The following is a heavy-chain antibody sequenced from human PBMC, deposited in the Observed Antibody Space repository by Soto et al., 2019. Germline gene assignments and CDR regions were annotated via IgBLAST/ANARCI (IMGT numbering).Heavy chain of an antibody. V-gene: IGHV2-5*02. Sequence: SGPTLVKPTQTLTLTCTFSGFSLSTSGVGVGWIRQPPGKALEWLALIYWDDDKRYSPSLKSRLTISKDTSKNQVVLTMTNMDPVDTATYYCAHRGYCSGGSCYSGAYNWFDPWGQGTLVTVSS. CDR1: GFSLSTSGVG. CDR2: IYWDDDK. CDR3: AHRGYCSGGSCYSGAYNWFDP. J-gene: IGHJ5*02. D-gene: IGHD2-15*01.